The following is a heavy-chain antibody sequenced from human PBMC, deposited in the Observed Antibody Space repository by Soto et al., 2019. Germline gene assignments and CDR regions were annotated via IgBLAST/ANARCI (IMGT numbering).Heavy chain of an antibody. Sequence: QVQLVQSGAEVKKPGSSVKVSCKASGGTFSSYAISWVRQAPGQGLEWMGWIIPIFGTANYAQKFQGRVTITADKSTSTAYMELSSLRSEDTAVYYCASTTREWLPPARDYYYGMDVWGQGTTVTVSS. CDR3: ASTTREWLPPARDYYYGMDV. V-gene: IGHV1-69*06. CDR1: GGTFSSYA. CDR2: IIPIFGTA. J-gene: IGHJ6*02. D-gene: IGHD3-3*01.